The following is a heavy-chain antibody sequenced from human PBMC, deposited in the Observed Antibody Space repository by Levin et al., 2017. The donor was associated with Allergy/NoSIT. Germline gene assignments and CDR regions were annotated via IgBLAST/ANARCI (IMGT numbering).Heavy chain of an antibody. D-gene: IGHD6-19*01. CDR3: ARRGPKAVAGRGEMGY. J-gene: IGHJ4*02. CDR2: ISSSSSYI. Sequence: GESLKISCAASGFTFSSYSMNWVRQAPGKGLEWVSSISSSSSYIYYADSVKGRFTILRDNAKNSLYLQMNRRRAEETDGYDCARRGPKAVAGRGEMGYWGQGTLVTVSS. V-gene: IGHV3-21*01. CDR1: GFTFSSYS.